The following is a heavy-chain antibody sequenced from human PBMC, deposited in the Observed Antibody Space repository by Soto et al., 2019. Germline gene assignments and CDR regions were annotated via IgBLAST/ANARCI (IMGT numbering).Heavy chain of an antibody. CDR2: IYGDDDK. CDR1: GFSLTTSGVG. Sequence: QITLNESGPALVKPTQTLTLTCTFSGFSLTTSGVGVHWLRQPPGKALEWLAVIYGDDDKRYNPSLETRLTLTKYTSKNQVALTMTTMDPLDTATYSCAPHPSYSPNWYIRDDWFVPWGQGTLVTVSS. D-gene: IGHD6-13*01. V-gene: IGHV2-5*02. J-gene: IGHJ5*02. CDR3: APHPSYSPNWYIRDDWFVP.